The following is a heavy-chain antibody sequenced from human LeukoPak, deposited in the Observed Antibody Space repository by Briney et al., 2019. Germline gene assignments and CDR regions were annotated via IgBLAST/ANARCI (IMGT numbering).Heavy chain of an antibody. D-gene: IGHD3-16*01. CDR1: GGSITTNNYY. V-gene: IGHV4-61*05. Sequence: SETLSLTCIVSGGSITTNNYYWSWIRQSPGKGLEWVGYVYNSGDTGKNPSLKSRVTILLDTSKNQCSLKLTSVSAADTAVYYCARLKLGAYFDLWGRGTLVTVSS. CDR3: ARLKLGAYFDL. J-gene: IGHJ2*01. CDR2: VYNSGDT.